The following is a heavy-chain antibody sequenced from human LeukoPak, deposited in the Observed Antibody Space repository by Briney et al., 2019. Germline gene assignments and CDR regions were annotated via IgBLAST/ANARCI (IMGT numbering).Heavy chain of an antibody. CDR3: ARVAEYYERRYIRIPSTPDY. Sequence: GASVKVSCKASGYTFTGYYMHWVRQAPGQGLEWMGRINPNSGGTNYAQKLQGRVTMTTDTSTSTAYMELRSLRSDDTAVYYCARVAEYYERRYIRIPSTPDYWGQGTLVTVSS. D-gene: IGHD3-22*01. CDR1: GYTFTGYY. J-gene: IGHJ4*02. CDR2: INPNSGGT. V-gene: IGHV1-2*06.